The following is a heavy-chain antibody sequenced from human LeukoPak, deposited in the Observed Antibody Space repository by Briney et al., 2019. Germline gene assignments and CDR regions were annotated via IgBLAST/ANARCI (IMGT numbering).Heavy chain of an antibody. D-gene: IGHD3-22*01. CDR2: IRYDGSHK. J-gene: IGHJ4*02. Sequence: GGSLRLSCAASGFTFISYGMHWVRQAPGKGLEWVAFIRYDGSHKYYVGSVKGRFTISRDNAKNTLYLQMNSLRAEDTAVYYCARDKYYYDSSGYYDYWGQGTLVTVSS. CDR3: ARDKYYYDSSGYYDY. V-gene: IGHV3-30*02. CDR1: GFTFISYG.